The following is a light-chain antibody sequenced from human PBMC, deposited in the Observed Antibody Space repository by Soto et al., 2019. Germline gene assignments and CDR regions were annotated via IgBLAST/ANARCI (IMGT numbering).Light chain of an antibody. CDR2: ASS. J-gene: IGKJ5*01. CDR1: QSRGSNF. Sequence: PSQSRGSNFLAWYQHKPGQAPRLLIYASSNRATGIPDRFSDSASGTDFTLTINRLEPEDFAVYYCQLYGISPHFGQGTRLEIK. CDR3: QLYGISPH. V-gene: IGKV3-20*01.